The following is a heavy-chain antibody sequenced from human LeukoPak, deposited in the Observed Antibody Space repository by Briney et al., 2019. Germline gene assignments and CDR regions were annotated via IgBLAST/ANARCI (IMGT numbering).Heavy chain of an antibody. CDR3: AKAHIDGDGYYYFNY. Sequence: PGGSLRLSRAASGFTFSSYAMSWVRQAPGKGLEWVSDIKGSGGNTYYADSVKGRFTISRDNSKNKLYLQMNSLRAEDTALYYCAKAHIDGDGYYYFNYWGQGTLVSVSS. V-gene: IGHV3-23*01. D-gene: IGHD3-22*01. CDR2: IKGSGGNT. J-gene: IGHJ4*02. CDR1: GFTFSSYA.